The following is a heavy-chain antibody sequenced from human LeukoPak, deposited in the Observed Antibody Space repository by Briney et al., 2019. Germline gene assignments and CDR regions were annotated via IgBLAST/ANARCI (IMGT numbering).Heavy chain of an antibody. D-gene: IGHD6-13*01. CDR1: GGSFSDYY. CDR2: INHSGST. J-gene: IGHJ4*02. V-gene: IGHV4-34*01. Sequence: PSETLSLTCAVYGGSFSDYYWSWIRQPPGKGLEWIGEINHSGSTNYNPSLKSRVTISVDTSKNQFSLKLSSVTAADTAVYYCARGPGYSSSWPFDYWGQGTLVTVSS. CDR3: ARGPGYSSSWPFDY.